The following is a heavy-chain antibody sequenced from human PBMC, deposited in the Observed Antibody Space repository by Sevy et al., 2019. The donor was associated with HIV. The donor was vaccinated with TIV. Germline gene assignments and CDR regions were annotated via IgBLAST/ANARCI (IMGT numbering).Heavy chain of an antibody. CDR1: GFTFSRYG. Sequence: GGSLRLSCAASGFTFSRYGMHWVRQAPGKGLEWVAVIWNDRGNKHYADSVKGRFTISTDNSKNTLYLQMNSLRAEDTAVYYCASLPNNYYDSSGSSGDDAFDIWGQGTMVTVSS. J-gene: IGHJ3*02. CDR2: IWNDRGNK. CDR3: ASLPNNYYDSSGSSGDDAFDI. V-gene: IGHV3-33*01. D-gene: IGHD3-22*01.